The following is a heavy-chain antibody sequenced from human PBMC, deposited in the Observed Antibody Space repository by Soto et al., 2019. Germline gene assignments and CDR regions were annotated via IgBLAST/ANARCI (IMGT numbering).Heavy chain of an antibody. CDR3: AKDRWGSGWPLASFDY. V-gene: IGHV3-23*01. J-gene: IGHJ4*02. CDR1: GFTFSSYA. CDR2: ISGSGGST. Sequence: GGSLRLSCAASGFTFSSYAMSWVRQAPGKGLEWVSAISGSGGSTYYADSVKGRFTISRDNSKNTLYLQMNSLRAEDTAVYYCAKDRWGSGWPLASFDYWGQGTLVTVSS. D-gene: IGHD6-19*01.